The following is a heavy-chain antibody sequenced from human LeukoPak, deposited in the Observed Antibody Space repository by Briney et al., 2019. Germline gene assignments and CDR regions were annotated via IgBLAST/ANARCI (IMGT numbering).Heavy chain of an antibody. V-gene: IGHV1-3*01. CDR2: IDAGNDNT. CDR1: GYTFTNYL. Sequence: ASVKVSCKASGYTFTNYLIHWVRQAPGQRLEWMGWIDAGNDNTKYSQKFQGRVTITRDTSASTAYMELSSLKSEDTAVYYCARDRGAYSSGWHGVSNWFDPWGQGTLVTVSS. D-gene: IGHD6-19*01. J-gene: IGHJ5*02. CDR3: ARDRGAYSSGWHGVSNWFDP.